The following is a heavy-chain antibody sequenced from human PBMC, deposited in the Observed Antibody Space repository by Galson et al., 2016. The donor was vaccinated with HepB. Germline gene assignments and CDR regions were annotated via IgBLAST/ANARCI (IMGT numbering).Heavy chain of an antibody. Sequence: TLRLSCAASGFTFSSYGLHWVRQAPGKGLEWVAVISYDGSNKFYADSVKGRFTISRDNSKNTLYLQMNSLRAEDTAVYYCAKDRTPFAFLWFGEFDYWGQGTPVTASS. J-gene: IGHJ4*02. CDR2: ISYDGSNK. D-gene: IGHD3-10*01. CDR1: GFTFSSYG. V-gene: IGHV3-30*18. CDR3: AKDRTPFAFLWFGEFDY.